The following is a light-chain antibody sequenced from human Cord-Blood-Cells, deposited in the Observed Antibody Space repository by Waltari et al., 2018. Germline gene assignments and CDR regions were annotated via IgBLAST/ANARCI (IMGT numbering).Light chain of an antibody. J-gene: IGLJ2*01. CDR2: DVS. Sequence: QSALTQPASVSGSPGQSITISCTGTSSDVGGYNYVSWYQQHPGKAPKLMIYDVSNRPAWVSNRCSGSKAGNTASLTISGLQAEDEADYYCSSYTSSSTLFGGGTKLTVL. CDR3: SSYTSSSTL. V-gene: IGLV2-14*01. CDR1: SSDVGGYNY.